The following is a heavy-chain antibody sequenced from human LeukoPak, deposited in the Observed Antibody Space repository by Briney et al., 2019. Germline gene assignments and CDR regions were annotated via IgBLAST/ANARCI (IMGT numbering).Heavy chain of an antibody. CDR2: IYYSGST. Sequence: SETLSLTCTVSGGSISSYYWSWIRQPPGKGLEWIGYIYYSGSTNYNPSLKSRVTVSVDTSKNQFSLKLSSVTAADTAMYYCARVGGGDGYNPLDYWGQGTLVTVSS. V-gene: IGHV4-59*01. J-gene: IGHJ4*02. CDR3: ARVGGGDGYNPLDY. D-gene: IGHD5-24*01. CDR1: GGSISSYY.